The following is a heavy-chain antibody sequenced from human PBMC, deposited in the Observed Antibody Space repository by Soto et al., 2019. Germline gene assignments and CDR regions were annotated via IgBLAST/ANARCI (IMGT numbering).Heavy chain of an antibody. V-gene: IGHV4-4*07. J-gene: IGHJ5*02. CDR3: VRDGTKTLRDWFDP. CDR1: GASISGFY. CDR2: IYATGTT. D-gene: IGHD1-1*01. Sequence: PSETLSLTCTVSGASISGFYWSWIRKSAGKGLEWIGRIYATGTTDYNPSLKSRVMMSVDTSKKQFSLKLRSVTAADTAVYYCVRDGTKTLRDWFDPWGQGIPLTVSS.